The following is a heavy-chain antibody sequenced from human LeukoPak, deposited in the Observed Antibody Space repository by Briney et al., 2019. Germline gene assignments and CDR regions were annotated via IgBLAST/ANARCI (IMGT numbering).Heavy chain of an antibody. J-gene: IGHJ4*02. D-gene: IGHD5-12*01. CDR3: ARGREDIVATINGYYFDY. V-gene: IGHV6-1*01. CDR2: TYYRSKRYN. CDR1: GDSVSSNSAA. Sequence: SQTLSLTCAISGDSVSSNSAAWNWIRQSPSSGREWLGRTYYRSKRYNDYAVSVKSRITINPDTSKNQFSLQLNSVTPEDTAAYYCARGREDIVATINGYYFDYWGQGTLVTVSS.